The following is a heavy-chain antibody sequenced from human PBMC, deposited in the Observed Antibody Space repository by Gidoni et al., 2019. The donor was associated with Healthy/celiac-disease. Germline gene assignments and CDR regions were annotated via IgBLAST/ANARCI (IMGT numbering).Heavy chain of an antibody. V-gene: IGHV4-39*07. Sequence: QLQLQESGPGLVKPSETLSLTCTVSGGSISSSSYYWGWIRQPPGKGLGWIGSIYYSGSTYYNPSLKSRVTISVDTSKNQFSLKLSSVTAADTAVYYCARAVLTLALPYYFDYWGQGTLVTVSS. D-gene: IGHD3-9*01. J-gene: IGHJ4*02. CDR2: IYYSGST. CDR1: GGSISSSSYY. CDR3: ARAVLTLALPYYFDY.